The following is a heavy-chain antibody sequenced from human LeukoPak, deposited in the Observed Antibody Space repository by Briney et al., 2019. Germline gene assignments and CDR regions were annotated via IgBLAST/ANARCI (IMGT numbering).Heavy chain of an antibody. Sequence: QSGGPLRLSCADSGFSFSSYGVHWVRKAPAKDLEWVADISYDGSNKCYADSVKGRFNIYRDNSKNTLYLQMNRLRAEDTAVYYCARERGAKPYYYSYYMDVWGKGTTVTVSS. CDR3: ARERGAKPYYYSYYMDV. J-gene: IGHJ6*03. CDR1: GFSFSSYG. V-gene: IGHV3-30*03. CDR2: ISYDGSNK. D-gene: IGHD1-26*01.